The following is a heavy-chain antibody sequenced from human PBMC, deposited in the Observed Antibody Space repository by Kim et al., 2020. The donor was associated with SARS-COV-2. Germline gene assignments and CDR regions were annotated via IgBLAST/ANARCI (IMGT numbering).Heavy chain of an antibody. D-gene: IGHD3-10*01. CDR1: GGSISSGGYY. CDR3: ASNLPSRGVSIHSSFQH. CDR2: IYYSGST. J-gene: IGHJ1*01. Sequence: SETLSLTCTVSGGSISSGGYYWSWIRQHPGKGLEWIGYIYYSGSTYYNPSLKNRVTISVDTSKNQFSLKLSSVTAADTAVYYCASNLPSRGVSIHSSFQHWGQGTLVTVSS. V-gene: IGHV4-31*03.